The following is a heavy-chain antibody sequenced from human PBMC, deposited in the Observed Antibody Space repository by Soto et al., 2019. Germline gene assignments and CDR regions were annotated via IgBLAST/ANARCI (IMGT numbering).Heavy chain of an antibody. D-gene: IGHD5-18*01. V-gene: IGHV4-34*01. CDR3: ARARVDTAMVTADYYGMDV. CDR1: GGSFSGYY. Sequence: PSETLSLTCAVHGGSFSGYYWSWIRQPPGKGLEWIGEINHSGSTNYNPSLKSRVTISVDTSKNQFSLKLSSVTAADTAVYYCARARVDTAMVTADYYGMDVWGQGTTVTVSS. J-gene: IGHJ6*02. CDR2: INHSGST.